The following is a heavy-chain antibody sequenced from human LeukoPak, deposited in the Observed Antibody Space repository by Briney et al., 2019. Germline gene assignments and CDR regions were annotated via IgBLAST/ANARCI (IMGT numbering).Heavy chain of an antibody. CDR1: GFTFSTYG. D-gene: IGHD3-10*01. V-gene: IGHV3-30*02. J-gene: IGHJ4*02. CDR3: AKGPEVRGVIVILKTGEKGALDY. CDR2: IRYDGSNK. Sequence: GGSLRPSCAASGFTFSTYGMHWVRQAPGKGLEWVAFIRYDGSNKYYADSVKGRFTISRDNSKNTLYLQMSSLRAEDTAVYYCAKGPEVRGVIVILKTGEKGALDYWGQGTLVTVSS.